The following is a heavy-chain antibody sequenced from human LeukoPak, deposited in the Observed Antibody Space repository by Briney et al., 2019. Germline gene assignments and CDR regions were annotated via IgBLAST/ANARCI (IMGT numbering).Heavy chain of an antibody. Sequence: TSVKVSCKASGYAFTSYGISWVRQAPGQGLEWMGWISAYNGNTNYAQKLQGRVTMTTDTSTSTAYMELRSLRSDDTAVYYCAREGTTPYYFDYWGQGTLVTVSS. D-gene: IGHD2-2*01. CDR2: ISAYNGNT. CDR3: AREGTTPYYFDY. CDR1: GYAFTSYG. V-gene: IGHV1-18*04. J-gene: IGHJ4*02.